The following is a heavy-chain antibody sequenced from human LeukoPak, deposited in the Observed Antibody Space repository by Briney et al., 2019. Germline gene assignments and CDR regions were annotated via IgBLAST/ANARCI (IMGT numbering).Heavy chain of an antibody. CDR3: AKEHDYSNYYYFDF. Sequence: GGSLRLSCAASGFTFSSYAMSWVRQAPGKGLEWVSSISGSGGSTYYADSVKGRFTISRDNSKNTLYLQMNSLRDEDTDVYYCAKEHDYSNYYYFDFWGQGTLVTVSS. J-gene: IGHJ4*02. V-gene: IGHV3-23*01. D-gene: IGHD4-11*01. CDR2: ISGSGGST. CDR1: GFTFSSYA.